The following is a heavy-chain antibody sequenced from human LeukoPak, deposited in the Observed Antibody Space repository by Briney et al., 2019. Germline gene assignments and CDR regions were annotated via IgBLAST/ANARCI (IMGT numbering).Heavy chain of an antibody. D-gene: IGHD3-10*01. Sequence: SETLSLTCSVSGGSISSYYGSWIRQPPGMGLEWIGYIFYSGTTNYNPSLKSRVTISVDTSKNQFSLRLTSVTAADTAVYYCARGWRGSGSPLDYWGRGTLVTVSS. CDR1: GGSISSYY. CDR3: ARGWRGSGSPLDY. V-gene: IGHV4-59*01. CDR2: IFYSGTT. J-gene: IGHJ4*02.